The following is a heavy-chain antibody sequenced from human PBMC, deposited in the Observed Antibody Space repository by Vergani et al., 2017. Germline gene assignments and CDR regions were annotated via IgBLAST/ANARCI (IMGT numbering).Heavy chain of an antibody. V-gene: IGHV3-23*01. CDR1: GFTFSTYA. CDR3: TTDPRYCGEGSCYWLRDHHYCGMDV. J-gene: IGHJ6*02. CDR2: LTGGGGST. D-gene: IGHD2-21*01. Sequence: EVQLLESGGSLKQPGGSVRLSCAASGFTFSTYAMHWVRQAPGKGLEWVSALTGGGGSTYYADSFKGRFIISRDNSRDTLYLQMNGLKTEDIGVYYCTTDPRYCGEGSCYWLRDHHYCGMDVWGQGTTVTVSS.